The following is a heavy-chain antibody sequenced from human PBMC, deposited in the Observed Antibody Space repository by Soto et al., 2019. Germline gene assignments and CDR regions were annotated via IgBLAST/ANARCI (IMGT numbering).Heavy chain of an antibody. D-gene: IGHD3-16*01. Sequence: SETLCITCTFSGGSISISNYYWGWIRQPPGKGLEWIGSIYYSGSTAYNSSLKSRVTMSVDTSKNQLSLRLSSVTAADTAVYYCASQTLGAFDIWGQGTMVTVSS. CDR1: GGSISISNYY. J-gene: IGHJ3*02. CDR2: IYYSGST. CDR3: ASQTLGAFDI. V-gene: IGHV4-39*01.